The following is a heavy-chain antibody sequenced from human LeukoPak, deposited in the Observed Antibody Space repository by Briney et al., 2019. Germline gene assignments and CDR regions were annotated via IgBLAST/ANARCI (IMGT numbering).Heavy chain of an antibody. J-gene: IGHJ6*03. CDR1: GYTFTSYY. D-gene: IGHD2-8*01. V-gene: IGHV1-69*06. CDR2: IIPIFGTA. Sequence: ASVKVSCKASGYTFTSYYMHWVRQAPGQGLEWMGGIIPIFGTANYAQKFQGRVTITADKSTSTAYMELSSLKSEDTAVYYCARGLHKWRAMDVWGKGTTVTISS. CDR3: ARGLHKWRAMDV.